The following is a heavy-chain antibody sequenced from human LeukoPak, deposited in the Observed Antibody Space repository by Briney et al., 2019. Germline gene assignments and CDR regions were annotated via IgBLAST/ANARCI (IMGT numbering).Heavy chain of an antibody. CDR1: GYTFTGYH. D-gene: IGHD6-6*01. CDR3: AREEYSSSSGFDY. CDR2: INPNSGGT. V-gene: IGHV1-2*02. Sequence: ASVKVSCKASGYTFTGYHMHWVRQAPGQGLEWMGWINPNSGGTNYAQKFQGRVTMTRDTSISTDYMELSRLRSDDTAVYYCAREEYSSSSGFDYWGQGTLVTVSS. J-gene: IGHJ4*02.